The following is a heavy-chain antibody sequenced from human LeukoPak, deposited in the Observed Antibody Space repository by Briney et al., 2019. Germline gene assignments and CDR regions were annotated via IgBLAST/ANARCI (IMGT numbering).Heavy chain of an antibody. CDR3: ARVLRSTDAFDM. CDR1: AYTFTDYY. CDR2: NNPNSGVT. D-gene: IGHD5/OR15-5a*01. V-gene: IGHV1-2*02. J-gene: IGHJ3*02. Sequence: ASVKVSCKASAYTFTDYYMHWVRQAPGQGLEWMGWNNPNSGVTNYAQKFLGRVTMTRDASISTAYMELSRLRSDDTAVYYCARVLRSTDAFDMWGQGTMVTVSS.